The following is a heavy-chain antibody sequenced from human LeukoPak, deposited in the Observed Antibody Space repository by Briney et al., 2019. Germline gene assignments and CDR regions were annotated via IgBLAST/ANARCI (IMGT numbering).Heavy chain of an antibody. J-gene: IGHJ6*02. D-gene: IGHD6-13*01. CDR1: GGSISSSSYY. V-gene: IGHV4-39*01. Sequence: SETLSLTCTVSGGSISSSSYYWGWIRQPPGKGLEWIGSIYYSGSTYYNPSLKSRVTISVDTSKNQFSLKLSSVTAADTAVYYCARAFPYTSSYGMDVWGQGTTVTVSS. CDR3: ARAFPYTSSYGMDV. CDR2: IYYSGST.